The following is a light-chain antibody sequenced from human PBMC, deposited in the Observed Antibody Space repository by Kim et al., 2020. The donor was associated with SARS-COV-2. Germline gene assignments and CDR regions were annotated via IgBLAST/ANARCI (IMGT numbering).Light chain of an antibody. J-gene: IGLJ1*01. V-gene: IGLV3-1*01. CDR2: QDK. CDR1: KVGDKY. CDR3: QAWDSSTHNYV. Sequence: PGQKASITWSGYKVGDKYVAWYQQKPGQSPVVVIYQDKQRPSGIPERFSGSNSGNTATLTISGTQAMDEADYYCQAWDSSTHNYVFGAGTKVTVL.